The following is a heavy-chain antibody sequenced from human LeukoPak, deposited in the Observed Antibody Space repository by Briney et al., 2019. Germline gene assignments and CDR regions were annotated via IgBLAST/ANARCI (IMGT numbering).Heavy chain of an antibody. CDR1: GFTFSSYD. D-gene: IGHD2/OR15-2a*01. Sequence: GGSLRLSCAASGFTFSSYDMHWVRQATGKGLERVSAIGTAGDTYYPGSVKGRFTISRENAKNSLCLQMNSLRAGDTAVYYCARENRGGFDYWGQGTLVTVSS. CDR2: IGTAGDT. CDR3: ARENRGGFDY. V-gene: IGHV3-13*01. J-gene: IGHJ4*02.